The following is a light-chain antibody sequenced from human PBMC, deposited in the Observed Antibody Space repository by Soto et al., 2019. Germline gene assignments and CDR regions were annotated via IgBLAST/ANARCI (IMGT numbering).Light chain of an antibody. Sequence: EIVLTQSPGTLSLSPGDSATLSCRASQSVSSSQIAWYQQKPGQAPRLLIYGASSRATGIPDRFSGVGSETDFTLIISRLEPEDFAVYYCQQYETAPHTFGQGTKLEIK. CDR2: GAS. CDR3: QQYETAPHT. CDR1: QSVSSSQ. J-gene: IGKJ2*01. V-gene: IGKV3-20*01.